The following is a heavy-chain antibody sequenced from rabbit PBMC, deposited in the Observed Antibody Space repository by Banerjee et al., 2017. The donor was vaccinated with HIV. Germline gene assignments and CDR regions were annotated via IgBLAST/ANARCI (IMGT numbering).Heavy chain of an antibody. CDR3: ARDLAGVIGWNFNL. CDR2: IYGGTSDKT. D-gene: IGHD4-1*01. Sequence: QEHLVESGGGLVQPEGSLTLTCTASGFSFNNKYVMCWVRQAPGKGLEWIACIYGGTSDKTYYASWAKGRFTISKTSSTTVTLQMTSLTAADTATYFCARDLAGVIGWNFNLWGPGTLVTVS. J-gene: IGHJ4*01. V-gene: IGHV1S45*01. CDR1: GFSFNNKYV.